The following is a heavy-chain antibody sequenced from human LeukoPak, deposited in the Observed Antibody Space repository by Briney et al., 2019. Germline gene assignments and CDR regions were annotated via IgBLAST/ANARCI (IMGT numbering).Heavy chain of an antibody. Sequence: GGSLRLSCAASGFTLSSYSMNWVRQAPGKGLEWVSSISSSSSYRYYADSVKGRFTISRDNAKNSLYLQMNSLRAEDTAVYYCARDSSSFDAFDIWGQGTMVTVSS. D-gene: IGHD2-15*01. V-gene: IGHV3-21*01. CDR2: ISSSSSYR. CDR3: ARDSSSFDAFDI. J-gene: IGHJ3*02. CDR1: GFTLSSYS.